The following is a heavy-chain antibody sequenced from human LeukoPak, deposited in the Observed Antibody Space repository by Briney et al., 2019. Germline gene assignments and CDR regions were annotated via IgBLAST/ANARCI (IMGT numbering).Heavy chain of an antibody. J-gene: IGHJ6*02. V-gene: IGHV1-69*13. CDR2: IIPIFGTA. Sequence: SVKVSCKASGGTLNSYTISWVRQAPGQGLEWMGGIIPIFGTASYAQKFQGRVTVTADESTSTAYMELSSLRSEDTAVYYCARARFSAALGYGMDVWGQGTTVTVSS. D-gene: IGHD6-13*01. CDR3: ARARFSAALGYGMDV. CDR1: GGTLNSYT.